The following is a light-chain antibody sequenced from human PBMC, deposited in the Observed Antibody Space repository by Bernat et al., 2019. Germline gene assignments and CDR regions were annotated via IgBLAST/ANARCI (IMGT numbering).Light chain of an antibody. J-gene: IGLJ2*01. V-gene: IGLV3-19*01. CDR2: GKN. Sequence: SSELTQDPTVSVALGQTVRITCQGDSLRSYYASWYQQKPRQAPVLVIFGKNNRPSGIPDRFSGSSSGITASLTITGAQAEDEADYYCNSRDRSGNHVIFGGGTQLTVL. CDR1: SLRSYY. CDR3: NSRDRSGNHVI.